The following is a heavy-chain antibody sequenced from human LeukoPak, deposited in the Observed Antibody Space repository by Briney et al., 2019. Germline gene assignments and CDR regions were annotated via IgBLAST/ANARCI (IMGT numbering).Heavy chain of an antibody. CDR2: IKQDGSEK. CDR1: GFTFSSYW. CDR3: ARVYQQAPRLDYYMDV. D-gene: IGHD6-13*01. Sequence: GGSLRLSCAASGFTFSSYWMSWVRQAPGKGLEWVAKIKQDGSEKYYVDSVKGRFTISRDNAKNALYLQMNSLRAEDTAVYYCARVYQQAPRLDYYMDVWGKGTTVTVS. V-gene: IGHV3-7*01. J-gene: IGHJ6*03.